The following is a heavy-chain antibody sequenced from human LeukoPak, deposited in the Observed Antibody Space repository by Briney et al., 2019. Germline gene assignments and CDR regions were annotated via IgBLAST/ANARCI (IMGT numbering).Heavy chain of an antibody. Sequence: SKTLSLTCTVSGGSISSSSYYWGWIRQPPGKGLEWIGYIYYSGSTNYNPSLKSRVTISVDTSKNQFSLKLSSVTAADTAVYYCARDAWPGGNNWFDPWGQGTLVTVSS. CDR2: IYYSGST. D-gene: IGHD1-1*01. J-gene: IGHJ5*02. CDR3: ARDAWPGGNNWFDP. CDR1: GGSISSSSYY. V-gene: IGHV4-61*01.